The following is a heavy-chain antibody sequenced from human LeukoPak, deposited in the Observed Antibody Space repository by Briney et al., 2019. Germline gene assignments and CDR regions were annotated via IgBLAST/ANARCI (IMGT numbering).Heavy chain of an antibody. Sequence: GESLKISCKGSGYGFTNYWIAWVRQMPGKGLEWMGIIYPGDSDTRYSPSFQGHGTISADKSISTAYLQWSSLKASDTAMYYCARQSGSGGGNFDYWGQGTLVTVSS. CDR3: ARQSGSGGGNFDY. J-gene: IGHJ4*02. V-gene: IGHV5-51*01. D-gene: IGHD2-15*01. CDR2: IYPGDSDT. CDR1: GYGFTNYW.